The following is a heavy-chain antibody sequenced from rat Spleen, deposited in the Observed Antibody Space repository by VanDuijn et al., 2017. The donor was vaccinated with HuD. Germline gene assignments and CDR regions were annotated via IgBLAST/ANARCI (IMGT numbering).Heavy chain of an antibody. CDR2: ISHDGSST. Sequence: EVQLVESGGGLVQPGRSMKLSCAASGFTFGDYFMAWVRQAPKKGLEWVATISHDGSSTYYRDSVKGRFTISRDNAKSTLYLQMDSLRSEDTATYFCASRNYWGQRVMVTVSS. V-gene: IGHV5-7*01. CDR3: ASRNY. CDR1: GFTFGDYF. J-gene: IGHJ2*01.